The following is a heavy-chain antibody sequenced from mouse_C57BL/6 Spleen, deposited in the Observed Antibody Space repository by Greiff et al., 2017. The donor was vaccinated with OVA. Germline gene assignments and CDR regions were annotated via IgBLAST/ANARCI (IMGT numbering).Heavy chain of an antibody. V-gene: IGHV1-66*01. CDR2: IYPGSGNT. J-gene: IGHJ4*01. D-gene: IGHD1-1*01. CDR3: ARDYGSPYAMDY. CDR1: GYSFTSYY. Sequence: LQESGPELVKPGASVKISCKASGYSFTSYYIHWVKQRPGQGLEWIGWIYPGSGNTKYNEKFKGKATLTADTSSSTAYMQLSSLTSEDSAVYYCARDYGSPYAMDYWGQGTSVTVSS.